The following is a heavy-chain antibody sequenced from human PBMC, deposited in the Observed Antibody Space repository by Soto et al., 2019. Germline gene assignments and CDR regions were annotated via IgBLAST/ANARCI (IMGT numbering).Heavy chain of an antibody. J-gene: IGHJ6*02. CDR3: ARLRGYYDFWSGYSYGMDV. Sequence: GESLKISCKGSGYSLTSYWIGWVSQMPGKGLEWMGIIYPGDSDTRYSPSFQGQVTISADKSISTAYLQWSSLKASDTAMYYCARLRGYYDFWSGYSYGMDVWGQGTTVTVSS. CDR2: IYPGDSDT. CDR1: GYSLTSYW. V-gene: IGHV5-51*01. D-gene: IGHD3-3*01.